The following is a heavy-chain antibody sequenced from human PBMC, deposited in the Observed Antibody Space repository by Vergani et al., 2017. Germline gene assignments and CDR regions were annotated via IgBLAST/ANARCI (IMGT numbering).Heavy chain of an antibody. Sequence: QVQLVESGGGVVQRGGSLRLSCATSGFTLSNYDMQWIRQGPGKGLEFVAFIHFDGSTQYYAYYVKGRFTLSRDFSKNTLDLQMNSLRTDDTATYYCAKHFRGWGIDYWGQGTQVIVSS. V-gene: IGHV3-30*02. J-gene: IGHJ4*02. CDR1: GFTLSNYD. CDR2: IHFDGSTQ. D-gene: IGHD3-16*01. CDR3: AKHFRGWGIDY.